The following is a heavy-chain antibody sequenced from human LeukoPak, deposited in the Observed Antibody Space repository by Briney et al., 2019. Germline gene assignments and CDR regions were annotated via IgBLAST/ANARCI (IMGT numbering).Heavy chain of an antibody. CDR1: GGSISSSNYY. CDR3: ARETSRSCIDY. Sequence: PSETLSLTCSVSGGSISSSNYYWNWIRQPPGKGLEWIGSVYYSGSTYYNPSLKSRVTISVDTSKNQFSLKLSSVTAADTAVYYCARETSRSCIDYWGQGTLVTVSS. V-gene: IGHV4-39*02. J-gene: IGHJ4*02. CDR2: VYYSGST. D-gene: IGHD1-26*01.